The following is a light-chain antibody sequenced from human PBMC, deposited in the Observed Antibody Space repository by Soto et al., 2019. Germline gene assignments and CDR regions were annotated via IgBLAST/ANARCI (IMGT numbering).Light chain of an antibody. CDR3: SSYAGGPYV. Sequence: QSALTQPPSASGSPGLSVTISCTGTSSDVGGYNYVSWYQQHPGKAPKLMISEVNKRPSGVPDRFSGSKSGNTASLTVSGLQAEDEADYYCSSYAGGPYVFGTGTKLTVL. J-gene: IGLJ1*01. CDR2: EVN. V-gene: IGLV2-8*01. CDR1: SSDVGGYNY.